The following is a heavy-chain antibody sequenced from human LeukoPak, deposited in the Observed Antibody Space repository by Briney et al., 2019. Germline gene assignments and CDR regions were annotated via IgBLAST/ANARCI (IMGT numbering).Heavy chain of an antibody. CDR2: INPNTGGT. J-gene: IGHJ4*02. V-gene: IGHV1-2*02. Sequence: ASVKVSCKASGYTFTSYYMHWVRQAPGQGPEWMGWINPNTGGTNYAQKFQGRVTMTRDTSISTAYMELSSLRSDDTALYYCARGREVAGTVSYWGQGTLVTVSS. CDR3: ARGREVAGTVSY. D-gene: IGHD6-19*01. CDR1: GYTFTSYY.